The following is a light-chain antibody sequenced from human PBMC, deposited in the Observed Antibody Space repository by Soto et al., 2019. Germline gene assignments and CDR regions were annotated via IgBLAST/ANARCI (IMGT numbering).Light chain of an antibody. J-gene: IGKJ1*01. V-gene: IGKV3-20*01. CDR3: QQYGSSPPT. CDR1: QSVRSSY. Sequence: EIVLTQSPGTLSFSPGERATLSCRASQSVRSSYLAWYQQKPGQAPRLLIYGASSRATGIPDRFSGSGSGTDFTLTVSRLEPEDFAVYYCQQYGSSPPTFGQGTKVEIK. CDR2: GAS.